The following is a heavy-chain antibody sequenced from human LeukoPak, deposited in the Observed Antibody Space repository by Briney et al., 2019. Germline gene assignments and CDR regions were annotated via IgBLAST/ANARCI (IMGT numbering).Heavy chain of an antibody. CDR3: ARDRIVATTLFDY. Sequence: SETLSLTCAVYGGSFSGYYWSWIRQPPGKGLEWIGEINHSGSTNYNPSLKSRVTISVDTSKNQFSLKLSSVTAADTAVYYCARDRIVATTLFDYWGQGTLVTVSS. CDR1: GGSFSGYY. J-gene: IGHJ4*02. D-gene: IGHD5-12*01. CDR2: INHSGST. V-gene: IGHV4-34*01.